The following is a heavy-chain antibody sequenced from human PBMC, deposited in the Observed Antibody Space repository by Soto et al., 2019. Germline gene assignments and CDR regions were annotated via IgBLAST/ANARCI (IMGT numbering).Heavy chain of an antibody. J-gene: IGHJ4*02. CDR2: TYYRSKWYN. CDR1: GDSVSTNSAT. D-gene: IGHD6-6*01. Sequence: TLSLTCAISGDSVSTNSATWDWIRQSPSRGLEWLGRTYYRSKWYNDYAVSVKGRITINPDTSNNQLSLQLNSVTPDDTAVYYCARDPTPGIAARQSHHYFDYWGQGTLVTVSS. V-gene: IGHV6-1*01. CDR3: ARDPTPGIAARQSHHYFDY.